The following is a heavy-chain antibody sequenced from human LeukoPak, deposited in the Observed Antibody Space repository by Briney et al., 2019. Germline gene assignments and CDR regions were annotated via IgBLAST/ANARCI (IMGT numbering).Heavy chain of an antibody. CDR2: IYYSGST. CDR1: GGSISSSDYY. J-gene: IGHJ4*02. D-gene: IGHD6-19*01. CDR3: ARAQYSSGWYLDY. V-gene: IGHV4-30-4*01. Sequence: SETLSLTCTVSGGSISSSDYYWSWIRQPPGKGLEWIGYIYYSGSTYYNPSLKSRVTISVDTSKNQFSLTLSSVTAADTAVYYCARAQYSSGWYLDYWGQGTLVTVSS.